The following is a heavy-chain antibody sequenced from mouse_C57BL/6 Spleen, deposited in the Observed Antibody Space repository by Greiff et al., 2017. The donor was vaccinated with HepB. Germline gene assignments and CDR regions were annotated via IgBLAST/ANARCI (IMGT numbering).Heavy chain of an antibody. CDR1: GFNIKDDY. V-gene: IGHV14-4*01. J-gene: IGHJ2*01. CDR2: IDPENGDT. Sequence: EVQLQQSGAELVRPGASVKLSCTASGFNIKDDYMHWVKQRPEQGLEWIGWIDPENGDTEYASKFQGKATITADTSSNTAYLQLSSLTSEDTAVYYCTTDGTPADYWGQGTTLTVSS. CDR3: TTDGTPADY. D-gene: IGHD1-1*01.